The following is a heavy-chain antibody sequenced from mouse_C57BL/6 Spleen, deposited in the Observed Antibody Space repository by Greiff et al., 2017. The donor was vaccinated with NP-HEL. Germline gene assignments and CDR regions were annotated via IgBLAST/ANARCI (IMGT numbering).Heavy chain of an antibody. Sequence: QVQLKESGPELVKPGASVKISCKASGYAFSSSWMNWVKQRPGKGLEWIGRIYPGDGDTNYNGKFKGKATLTADKSSSTAYMQLSSLTSEDSAVYFCVREGGLLPIDYWGQGTTLTVSS. CDR2: IYPGDGDT. CDR3: VREGGLLPIDY. V-gene: IGHV1-82*01. CDR1: GYAFSSSW. J-gene: IGHJ2*01. D-gene: IGHD2-1*01.